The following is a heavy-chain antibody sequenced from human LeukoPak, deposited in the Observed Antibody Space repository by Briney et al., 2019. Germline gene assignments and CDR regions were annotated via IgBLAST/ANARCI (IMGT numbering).Heavy chain of an antibody. CDR1: GGSISSSGYY. V-gene: IGHV4-39*01. J-gene: IGHJ6*03. CDR2: IYYSGST. Sequence: SETLSLTCTVSGGSISSSGYYWGWIRQPPGKGLEWIGSIYYSGSTFYNPSLKSRVTISVDTSKNQFSLKLSSVTAADTAVYYCARVARGGRLGYYYYMDVWGKGTTVTVSS. D-gene: IGHD6-25*01. CDR3: ARVARGGRLGYYYYMDV.